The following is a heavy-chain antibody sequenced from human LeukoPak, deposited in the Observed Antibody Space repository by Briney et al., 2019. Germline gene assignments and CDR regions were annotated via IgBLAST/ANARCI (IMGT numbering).Heavy chain of an antibody. CDR1: GFIFSTYT. D-gene: IGHD3-22*01. Sequence: PGGSLRLSCSASGFIFSTYTMYWVRQAPGKGLEFVSVINGDGRTTYYADSVKGRFTISRDNSKNTLYLQMNSLRAEDTAVYYCARGYYYDSSGYYYGFDYWGQGTLVTVSS. CDR2: INGDGRTT. V-gene: IGHV3-64D*06. CDR3: ARGYYYDSSGYYYGFDY. J-gene: IGHJ4*02.